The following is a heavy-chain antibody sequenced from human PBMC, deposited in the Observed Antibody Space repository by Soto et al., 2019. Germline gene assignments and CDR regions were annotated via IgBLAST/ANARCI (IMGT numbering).Heavy chain of an antibody. D-gene: IGHD6-6*01. J-gene: IGHJ5*02. CDR3: ARDGSLYSTSNWFDP. CDR2: INAGNGNT. CDR1: GYTFTSYA. V-gene: IGHV1-3*01. Sequence: GASVKVSCKASGYTFTSYAMHWVRQAPGQRLEWMGWINAGNGNTKYSQKFQGRVTITRDTSASTAYMELSSLRSEDTAVYYCARDGSLYSTSNWFDPWGQGTLVTVSS.